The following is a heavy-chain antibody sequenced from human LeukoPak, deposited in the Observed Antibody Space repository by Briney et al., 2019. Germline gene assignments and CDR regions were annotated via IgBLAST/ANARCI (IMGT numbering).Heavy chain of an antibody. J-gene: IGHJ4*02. CDR2: INTDGSST. CDR1: GFTFSSYW. Sequence: GGSLRLSCAASGFTFSSYWMRWVRQAPGKGLVWVSRINTDGSSTSYVDSVKGRFTISRDNAKNTLYLQMNSLRAEDTAVYYCAREPGNYLYYFDYWGQGTLVTFSS. CDR3: AREPGNYLYYFDY. V-gene: IGHV3-74*01. D-gene: IGHD1-7*01.